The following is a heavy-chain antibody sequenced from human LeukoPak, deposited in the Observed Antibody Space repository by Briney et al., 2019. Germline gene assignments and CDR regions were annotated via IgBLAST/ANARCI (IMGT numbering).Heavy chain of an antibody. CDR2: ISSSSTYI. J-gene: IGHJ6*02. CDR1: GFTFSSYT. Sequence: GGSLRLSCAASGFTFSSYTMNWVRQAPGKGLEWVSSISSSSTYIYYANSVKGRFTISRDNAKNTLYLQMNSLRAEDTAVYYCARVGDSSGYYGYYYYYYGMDVWGQGTTVTVSS. V-gene: IGHV3-21*01. CDR3: ARVGDSSGYYGYYYYYYGMDV. D-gene: IGHD3-22*01.